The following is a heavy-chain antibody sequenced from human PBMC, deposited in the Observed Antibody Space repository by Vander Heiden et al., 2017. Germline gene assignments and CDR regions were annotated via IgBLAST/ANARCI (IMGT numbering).Heavy chain of an antibody. CDR1: GGSFSGYY. V-gene: IGHV4-34*01. J-gene: IGHJ4*02. CDR2: IKHSGST. Sequence: QVPLQQRGAGLLKPSETLSLTCAVYGGSFSGYYWSWSRQPPGKGLEWIGEIKHSGSTNYNPSLKSRVTISGDTSKNQFSLKLSSVTAADTAVYYCARGDDYWGQGTLVTVSS. CDR3: ARGDDY.